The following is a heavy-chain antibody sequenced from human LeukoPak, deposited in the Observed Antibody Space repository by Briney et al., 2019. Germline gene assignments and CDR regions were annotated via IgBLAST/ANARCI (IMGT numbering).Heavy chain of an antibody. CDR2: ISGSGGST. Sequence: PGGSLRLSCAASGFTFSSYAMSWVRQAPGKGLEWVSSISGSGGSTYYADSVKGRFTISRDNSQNTLDLQMNSLRAEDTAVYYCAKDRSGGGDYYFGMDVWGPGTTVTVSS. CDR1: GFTFSSYA. J-gene: IGHJ6*02. D-gene: IGHD6-19*01. CDR3: AKDRSGGGDYYFGMDV. V-gene: IGHV3-23*01.